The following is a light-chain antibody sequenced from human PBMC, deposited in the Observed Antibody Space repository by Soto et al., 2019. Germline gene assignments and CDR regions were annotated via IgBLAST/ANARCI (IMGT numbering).Light chain of an antibody. CDR1: QSVGSY. CDR2: DAS. V-gene: IGKV3-11*01. CDR3: QHRSNWPLT. J-gene: IGKJ4*01. Sequence: EVVLTQSPATLSLSPGDGATLSCRASQSVGSYLAWYQQKPGQAPSLLIYDASNRATGVPARFSGSGSGTDFTLTIGSLEPEDFALYYCQHRSNWPLTFGGGNKVEI.